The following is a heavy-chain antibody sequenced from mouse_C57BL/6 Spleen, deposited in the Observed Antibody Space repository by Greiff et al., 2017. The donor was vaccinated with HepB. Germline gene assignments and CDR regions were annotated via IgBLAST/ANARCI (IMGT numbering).Heavy chain of an antibody. Sequence: EVKLVESGGGLVKPGGSLKLSCAASGFTFSDYGMHWVRQAPEKGLEWVAYISSGSSTIYYADTVKGRFTISRDNAKNTLFLQMTSLRSEDTAMYYCARDSNYVRYFDVWGTGTTVTVSS. CDR2: ISSGSSTI. CDR1: GFTFSDYG. CDR3: ARDSNYVRYFDV. V-gene: IGHV5-17*01. J-gene: IGHJ1*03. D-gene: IGHD2-5*01.